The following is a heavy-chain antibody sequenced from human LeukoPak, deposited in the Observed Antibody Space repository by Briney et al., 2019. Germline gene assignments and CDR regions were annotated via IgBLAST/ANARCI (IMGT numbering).Heavy chain of an antibody. CDR3: ARHKRSSDYDFWSGYHVDPSTYYYYGMDV. Sequence: SETLSLTCTVSGGSISSYYWSWIRQPAGKGLEWIGRIYTSGSTNYNPSLKSRVTMSVDTSKNQFSLKLSSVTAADTAVYYCARHKRSSDYDFWSGYHVDPSTYYYYGMDVWGQGTTVTVSS. CDR2: IYTSGST. CDR1: GGSISSYY. J-gene: IGHJ6*02. V-gene: IGHV4-4*07. D-gene: IGHD3-3*01.